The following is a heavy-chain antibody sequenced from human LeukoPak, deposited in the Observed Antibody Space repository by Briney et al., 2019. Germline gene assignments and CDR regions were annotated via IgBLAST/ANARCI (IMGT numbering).Heavy chain of an antibody. V-gene: IGHV3-74*01. CDR1: GFTFSSYL. D-gene: IGHD3-22*01. J-gene: IGHJ3*02. CDR3: ARDAPRLYDSSGYLQAGDAFDI. Sequence: GGSLRLSCAASGFTFSSYLMHWVRQAPGKGLVWVSRINSDGSSTSYADSVKGRFTISRDNAKNALYLQMNSLRAEDTAVYYCARDAPRLYDSSGYLQAGDAFDIWGQGTMVTVSS. CDR2: INSDGSST.